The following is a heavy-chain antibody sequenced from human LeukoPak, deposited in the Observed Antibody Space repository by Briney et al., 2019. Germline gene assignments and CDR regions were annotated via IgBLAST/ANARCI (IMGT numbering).Heavy chain of an antibody. J-gene: IGHJ6*04. CDR1: GGSINKDY. CDR2: INSSGST. CDR3: VRDESRDV. V-gene: IGHV4-4*07. Sequence: SETLSLTCAVSGGSINKDYWSWIRQPAGKGLEWIGRINSSGSTHYNPSLKSRVTMSVDTSKNQFSLKLSSVTAADTAVYYCVRDESRDVWGKGTTVTVSS.